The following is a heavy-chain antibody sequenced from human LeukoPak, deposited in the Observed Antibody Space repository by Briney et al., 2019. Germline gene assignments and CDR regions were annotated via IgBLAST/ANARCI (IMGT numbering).Heavy chain of an antibody. J-gene: IGHJ4*02. D-gene: IGHD6-19*01. V-gene: IGHV3-73*01. Sequence: GGSLRLSCAASGLTFSGSAMHWVRQASGKGLEWVGRIRSKANSYATAYAASVKGRFTISRDDSKNTAYLQMNSLKTEDTAVYYCTRHGGGSGETTPFDYWGQGTLVTVSS. CDR1: GLTFSGSA. CDR2: IRSKANSYAT. CDR3: TRHGGGSGETTPFDY.